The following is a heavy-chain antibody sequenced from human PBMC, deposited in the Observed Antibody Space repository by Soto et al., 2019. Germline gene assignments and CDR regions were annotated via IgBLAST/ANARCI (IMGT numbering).Heavy chain of an antibody. D-gene: IGHD4-4*01. CDR3: ATLSTTITTFDV. CDR2: IDPANSYT. CDR1: GYSFTNYW. V-gene: IGHV5-10-1*01. J-gene: IGHJ3*01. Sequence: PGESLKISCKASGYSFTNYWINWVRQMPGKGLEWMGRIDPANSYTDYSPSLQGHVTLSADKSTSTAYLQWSSLKASDTAMYFCATLSTTITTFDVWGQGTMVTVSS.